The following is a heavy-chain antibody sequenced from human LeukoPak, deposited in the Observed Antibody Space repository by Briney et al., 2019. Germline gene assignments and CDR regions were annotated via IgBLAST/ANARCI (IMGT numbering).Heavy chain of an antibody. Sequence: GASVKVSCKASGYTFTGYYMHWMRQAPGQGLEWMGRINPNSGGTNYAQKFQGRVTMTRDTSISTAYMELSRLRSDDTAVYYCARDWKRGYSYGFLFDYWGQGTLVTVSS. CDR1: GYTFTGYY. D-gene: IGHD5-18*01. J-gene: IGHJ4*02. CDR2: INPNSGGT. V-gene: IGHV1-2*06. CDR3: ARDWKRGYSYGFLFDY.